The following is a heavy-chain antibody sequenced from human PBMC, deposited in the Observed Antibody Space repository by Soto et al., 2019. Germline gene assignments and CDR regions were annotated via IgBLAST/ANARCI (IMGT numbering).Heavy chain of an antibody. D-gene: IGHD3-3*01. Sequence: GGSLRLSCAASGFTFSIYAMSWFRQAPGKGLEWVSAISGSGGSTYYADSVKGRFTISRDNSKNTLYLQMNSLRAEDTAVYYCAKAPAIRFLEDYYFDYWGQGTLVTVSS. CDR2: ISGSGGST. CDR1: GFTFSIYA. CDR3: AKAPAIRFLEDYYFDY. J-gene: IGHJ4*02. V-gene: IGHV3-23*01.